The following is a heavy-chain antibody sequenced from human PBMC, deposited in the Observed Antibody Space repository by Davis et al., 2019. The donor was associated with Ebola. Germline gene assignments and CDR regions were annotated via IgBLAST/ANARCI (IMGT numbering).Heavy chain of an antibody. J-gene: IGHJ6*03. D-gene: IGHD2-8*01. CDR2: IKSKTDGGTT. Sequence: PGGSLRLSCAASGFTFSNAWMSWVRQAPGKGLEWVGRIKSKTDGGTTDYAAPVKGRFTISRDDSKNTLYLQMNSLKTEDTAVYYCTTAGSTPLYRQATPYYYYYMDVWGKGTTVTVSS. CDR3: TTAGSTPLYRQATPYYYYYMDV. V-gene: IGHV3-15*01. CDR1: GFTFSNAW.